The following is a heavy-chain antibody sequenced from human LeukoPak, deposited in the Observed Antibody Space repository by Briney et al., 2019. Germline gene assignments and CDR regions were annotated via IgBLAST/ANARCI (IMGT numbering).Heavy chain of an antibody. Sequence: GGAPRLSCAASGVTLRIDIRNAGPAGPRKGVGRGSSISTSSSYIYYADSVKGRFTISRDNAKNSLYLQMNSLRAEDTAVYYCAKTTDNYYYYYMDVWGKGTTVTVSS. D-gene: IGHD4-17*01. J-gene: IGHJ6*03. CDR2: ISTSSSYI. CDR3: AKTTDNYYYYYMDV. CDR1: GVTLRIDI. V-gene: IGHV3-21*01.